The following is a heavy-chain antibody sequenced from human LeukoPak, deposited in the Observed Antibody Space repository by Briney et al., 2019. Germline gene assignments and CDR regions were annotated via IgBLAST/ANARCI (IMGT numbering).Heavy chain of an antibody. V-gene: IGHV1-2*02. J-gene: IGHJ6*02. D-gene: IGHD2-2*01. CDR1: GYTFTGYY. Sequence: ASVKVSCKASGYTFTGYYMHWVRQAPGQGLEWMGWINPNSGGTNYAQKFQGRVTMTRDTSLSTAYMELSRLRSDDTAVYYCAVGYCSSTSCPRGAYYYYGMDVWGQGTTVTVSS. CDR2: INPNSGGT. CDR3: AVGYCSSTSCPRGAYYYYGMDV.